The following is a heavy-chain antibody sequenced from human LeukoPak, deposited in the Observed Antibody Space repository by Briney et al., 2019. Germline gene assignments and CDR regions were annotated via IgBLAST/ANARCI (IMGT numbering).Heavy chain of an antibody. CDR2: INHSGST. CDR1: GGSFSGYY. V-gene: IGHV4-34*01. D-gene: IGHD1-26*01. CDR3: ARGFWDSGSYYY. J-gene: IGHJ4*02. Sequence: PSETLSLTCAVYGGSFSGYYWSWIRQPPGKGLEWIGEINHSGSTNYNPSLKSRVTISVDTSKNQFSLKLSSVTAADTAVYYCARGFWDSGSYYYWGQGTLATVSS.